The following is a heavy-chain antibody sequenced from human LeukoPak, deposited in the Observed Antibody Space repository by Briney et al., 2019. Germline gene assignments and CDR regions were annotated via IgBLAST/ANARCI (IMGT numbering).Heavy chain of an antibody. J-gene: IGHJ1*01. CDR3: ARTSLLWFGELLYSPAEYFQH. CDR1: GGSFSGYY. Sequence: PSETLSLTCAVYGGSFSGYYWSWIRRPPGKGLEWIGEINHSGSTNYNPSLKSRVTISVDTSKNQFSLKLSSVTAADTAVYYCARTSLLWFGELLYSPAEYFQHWGQGTLVTVSS. D-gene: IGHD3-10*01. V-gene: IGHV4-34*01. CDR2: INHSGST.